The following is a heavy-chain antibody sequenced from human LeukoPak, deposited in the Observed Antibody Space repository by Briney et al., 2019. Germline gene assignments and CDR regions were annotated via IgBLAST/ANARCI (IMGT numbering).Heavy chain of an antibody. J-gene: IGHJ3*02. CDR3: AKGSAVVTPTGDAFDI. Sequence: GGSLRLSCAASGFTFSSYAMSWVRQAPGKGLEWVSAISGSGGSTYYADSVKGRFTISRDNSKNTLYLQMNSLRAEDTAVYYCAKGSAVVTPTGDAFDIWGQGTMVTVSS. CDR1: GFTFSSYA. CDR2: ISGSGGST. D-gene: IGHD4-23*01. V-gene: IGHV3-23*01.